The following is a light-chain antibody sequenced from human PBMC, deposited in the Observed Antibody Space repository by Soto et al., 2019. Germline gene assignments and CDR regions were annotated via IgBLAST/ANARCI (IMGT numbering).Light chain of an antibody. CDR1: SSNIGSNT. J-gene: IGLJ1*01. CDR2: SDN. Sequence: SALTQPPSASGTPGERVTISCYGSSSNIGSNTVNWYQQLPGTAPKLLIYSDNQRPSGVPDRFSGSKSGTSASLAISGLQSEDEADYYCAAWDDSLNGFYVFGTGTKVTVL. V-gene: IGLV1-44*01. CDR3: AAWDDSLNGFYV.